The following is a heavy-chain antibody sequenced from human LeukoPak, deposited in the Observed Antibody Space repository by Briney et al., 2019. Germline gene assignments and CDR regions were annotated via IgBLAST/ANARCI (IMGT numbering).Heavy chain of an antibody. Sequence: SETLSLTCTVSGGSISSRSYYWGWVRQPPGKGLEWTGSIHYSGSTYYDASFKSRVTMSVDTSKNQFSLKLSSVTAADTAVYYCARSSTQQWFYGFDPWGQGTLVTVSS. CDR1: GGSISSRSYY. D-gene: IGHD6-19*01. J-gene: IGHJ5*02. CDR3: ARSSTQQWFYGFDP. CDR2: IHYSGST. V-gene: IGHV4-39*01.